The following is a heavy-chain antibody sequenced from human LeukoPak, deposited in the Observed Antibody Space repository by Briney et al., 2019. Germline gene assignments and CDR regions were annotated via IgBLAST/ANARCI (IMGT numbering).Heavy chain of an antibody. D-gene: IGHD2-2*02. V-gene: IGHV1-24*01. CDR1: GGTFSRYA. J-gene: IGHJ4*02. Sequence: WASVKVSCKASGGTFSRYAISWVLQALGQGLEWMGGFDPEDGETIYAQKFQGRVTMTEDTSTDTAYMELSSLRSEDTAVYYCAIYTGGIDYWGQGTLVTVSS. CDR3: AIYTGGIDY. CDR2: FDPEDGET.